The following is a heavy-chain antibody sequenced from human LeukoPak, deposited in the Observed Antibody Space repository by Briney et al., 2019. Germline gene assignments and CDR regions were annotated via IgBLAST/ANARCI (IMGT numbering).Heavy chain of an antibody. J-gene: IGHJ4*02. CDR3: ARDQDDFWSGYYTGIDY. Sequence: ASVKVSCKASGYTFTSYAMHWVRQAPGQRLEWMGWINAGNGNTKYPQKFQGRVTITRDTSASTAYMELSSLRSEDTAVYYCARDQDDFWSGYYTGIDYWGQGTLVTVSS. V-gene: IGHV1-3*01. CDR1: GYTFTSYA. CDR2: INAGNGNT. D-gene: IGHD3-3*01.